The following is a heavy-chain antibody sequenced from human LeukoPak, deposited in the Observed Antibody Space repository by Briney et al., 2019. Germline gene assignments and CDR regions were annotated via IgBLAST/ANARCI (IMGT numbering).Heavy chain of an antibody. CDR3: ARGSGTYYNMPPDY. CDR2: ISSNGGST. J-gene: IGHJ4*02. D-gene: IGHD3-10*01. CDR1: GFTFSSYA. Sequence: GGSLRLSCAASGFTFSSYAMHWVRQAPGKGLEYVSAISSNGGSTYYANSVKGRFTISRDNSKNTLYLQMGSLRTEDMAVYYCARGSGTYYNMPPDYWGQGTLVTVSS. V-gene: IGHV3-64*01.